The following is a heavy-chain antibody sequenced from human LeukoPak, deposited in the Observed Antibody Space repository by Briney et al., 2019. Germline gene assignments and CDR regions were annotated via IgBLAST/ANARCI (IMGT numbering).Heavy chain of an antibody. Sequence: GGSLRLSCAASGFTFSGYAMHWVRQAPGKGLEWVAVISYDGSNKYYADSVKGRFTISRDNSKNTLYLQMNSLRAEDTAVYYCASFYGDYWGQGTLVTVSS. CDR1: GFTFSGYA. V-gene: IGHV3-30-3*01. D-gene: IGHD2/OR15-2a*01. CDR3: ASFYGDY. CDR2: ISYDGSNK. J-gene: IGHJ4*02.